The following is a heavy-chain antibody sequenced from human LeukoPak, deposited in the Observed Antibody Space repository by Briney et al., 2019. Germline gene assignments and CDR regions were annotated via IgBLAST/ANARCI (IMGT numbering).Heavy chain of an antibody. J-gene: IGHJ4*02. Sequence: KSSETLSLTCTVSGGSISSSSYYWGWIRQPPGKGLEWIGSIYYSGSTYYNPSLKSRVTISVDTSKNQFSLKLSSVTAADTAVYYRARPLSGWEEDYWGQGTLVTVSS. D-gene: IGHD6-19*01. V-gene: IGHV4-39*01. CDR1: GGSISSSSYY. CDR3: ARPLSGWEEDY. CDR2: IYYSGST.